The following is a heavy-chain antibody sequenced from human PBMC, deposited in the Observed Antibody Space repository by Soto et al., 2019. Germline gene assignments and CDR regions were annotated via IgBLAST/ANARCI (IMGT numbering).Heavy chain of an antibody. Sequence: QVQLVQSGAEVKKPGASVKVSCKASGYTFTSYAMHWVRQAPVQRLEWMGWINAGNGNTKYSQKFQGRVTITRDTSASTAYMELSSLRSEDTAVYYCARVVYGDYYAFDIWGPGTMVTVSS. J-gene: IGHJ3*02. CDR2: INAGNGNT. CDR1: GYTFTSYA. V-gene: IGHV1-3*01. D-gene: IGHD4-17*01. CDR3: ARVVYGDYYAFDI.